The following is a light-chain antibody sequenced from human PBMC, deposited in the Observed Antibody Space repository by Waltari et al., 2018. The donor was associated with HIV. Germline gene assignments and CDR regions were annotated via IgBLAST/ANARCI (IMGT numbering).Light chain of an antibody. CDR3: QQYNNWPKT. V-gene: IGKV3-15*01. Sequence: EIVVTQSPATLSVSPGERATLSCRASQSVSNNLAWYQQKPGQAPRLLIYDASTRATGIPARFSGSGSGTDFTLTISSLQSEDFAVFCCQQYNNWPKTFGQGTKVEIK. J-gene: IGKJ1*01. CDR1: QSVSNN. CDR2: DAS.